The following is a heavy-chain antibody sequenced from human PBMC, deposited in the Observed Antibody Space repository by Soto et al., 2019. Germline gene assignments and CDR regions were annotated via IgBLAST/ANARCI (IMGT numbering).Heavy chain of an antibody. V-gene: IGHV3-74*01. CDR2: INDDGSSA. J-gene: IGHJ4*02. CDR1: GFTFRSYW. D-gene: IGHD5-12*01. Sequence: EVQLVESGGNLVQPGGSLRLSCAVSGFTFRSYWMHWVRQAPGRGLVWVSRINDDGSSASYADSVKGRFTISRDNAKNTLYLQMRSLRAEDKAVYYCVREDVAMATNDYWGQGTLVTVSS. CDR3: VREDVAMATNDY.